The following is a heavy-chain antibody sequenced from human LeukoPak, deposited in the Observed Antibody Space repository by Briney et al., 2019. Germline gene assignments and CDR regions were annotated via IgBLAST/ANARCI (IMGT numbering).Heavy chain of an antibody. J-gene: IGHJ1*01. D-gene: IGHD2-21*02. CDR3: ARESLYCGGDCRSEYFQH. CDR2: IYTSGST. V-gene: IGHV4-4*07. CDR1: GGSISSYY. Sequence: PSETLSLTCTVSGGSISSYYWSWIRQPAGKGLEWIGRIYTSGSTNYNPSLRSRVTMSVDTSKNQFSLKLSSVTAADTAVYYCARESLYCGGDCRSEYFQHWGQGTLVTVSS.